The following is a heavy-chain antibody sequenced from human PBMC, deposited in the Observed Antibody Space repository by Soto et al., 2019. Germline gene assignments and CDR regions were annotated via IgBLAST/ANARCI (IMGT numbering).Heavy chain of an antibody. CDR2: IYYSGST. Sequence: SETLSLTCTVSGGSISSSSYYWGWIRQPPGKGLEWIGSIYYSGSTYYNPSLKSRVTISVDTSKNQFSLKLSSVTAADTAVYYCPRSSHNARPFGMDVWGQGTRVTVSS. J-gene: IGHJ6*02. V-gene: IGHV4-39*01. CDR3: PRSSHNARPFGMDV. CDR1: GGSISSSSYY. D-gene: IGHD1-1*01.